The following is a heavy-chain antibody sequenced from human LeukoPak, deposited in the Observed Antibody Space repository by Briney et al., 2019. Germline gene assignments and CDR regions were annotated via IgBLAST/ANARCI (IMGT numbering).Heavy chain of an antibody. Sequence: ASVKVSCKASGYIFTASYIHWVRQAPRQGLEWMGWINPNIGGTSFAKKFQGRVTLTRDTSITTTYLELTGLRSDDTAVYFCARGDCSGVSGYSVDSWGQGTLVTVSS. J-gene: IGHJ4*02. V-gene: IGHV1-2*02. CDR1: GYIFTASY. CDR2: INPNIGGT. CDR3: ARGDCSGVSGYSVDS. D-gene: IGHD2-15*01.